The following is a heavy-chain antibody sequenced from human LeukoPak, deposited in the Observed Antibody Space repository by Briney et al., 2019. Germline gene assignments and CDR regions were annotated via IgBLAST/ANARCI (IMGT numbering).Heavy chain of an antibody. Sequence: GGSLRLSCAASGFTFTTYWMSWVRQAPGKGLEWVANINQDGSEKYSVDSVKGRFTISRDNAKNSLYLQMNSLRAEDTAVYYCARAPTWFGWFDPWGQGTLVTVSS. D-gene: IGHD3-10*01. CDR2: INQDGSEK. CDR1: GFTFTTYW. V-gene: IGHV3-7*01. CDR3: ARAPTWFGWFDP. J-gene: IGHJ5*02.